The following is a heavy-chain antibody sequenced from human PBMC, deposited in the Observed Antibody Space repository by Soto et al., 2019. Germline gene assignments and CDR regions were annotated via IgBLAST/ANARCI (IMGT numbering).Heavy chain of an antibody. Sequence: VQLVQSGAEVKKPGASVKVSCKASGYTFTSYGISRVRQSPGKGLEWMGWISAYNGNTNYSQKLQGRVTMTTHTSTSTAYMELRSLRSDDTAGYYCARDRFLTLDYWGQGTLVTVSS. D-gene: IGHD2-21*01. CDR3: ARDRFLTLDY. CDR1: GYTFTSYG. CDR2: ISAYNGNT. V-gene: IGHV1-18*01. J-gene: IGHJ4*02.